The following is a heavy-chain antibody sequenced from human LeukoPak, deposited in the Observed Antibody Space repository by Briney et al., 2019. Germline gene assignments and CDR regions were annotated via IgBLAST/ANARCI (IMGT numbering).Heavy chain of an antibody. CDR1: GLTFSSYA. V-gene: IGHV3-23*01. Sequence: GGSLRLSCAASGLTFSSYAMSWVRQAPGKGLEWVSTITGSVTSTYYADSVKGRFTLSRDNSKNTLYLQMNSLRAEDTAVYYCAKESSSSWNKFDYWGQGTLVTVSS. J-gene: IGHJ4*02. CDR2: ITGSVTST. CDR3: AKESSSSWNKFDY. D-gene: IGHD6-13*01.